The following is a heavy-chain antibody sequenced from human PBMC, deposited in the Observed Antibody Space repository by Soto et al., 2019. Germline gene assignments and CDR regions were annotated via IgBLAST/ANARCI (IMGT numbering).Heavy chain of an antibody. V-gene: IGHV3-48*01. J-gene: IGHJ6*02. CDR1: GFTFSSNS. CDR2: ISSSSSTI. D-gene: IGHD4-17*01. Sequence: GGSLRLSCAASGFTFSSNSMNGVRQAPGKGLEWVSYISSSSSTIYYADSVKGRFTISRDNAKNSLYLQMNSLRAEDTAVYYCARAHYGDYGYGMDVWGQGTTVTVSS. CDR3: ARAHYGDYGYGMDV.